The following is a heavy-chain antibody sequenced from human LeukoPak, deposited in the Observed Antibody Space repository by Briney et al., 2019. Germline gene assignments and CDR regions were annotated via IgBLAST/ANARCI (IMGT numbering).Heavy chain of an antibody. CDR2: IYYSGST. V-gene: IGHV4-59*08. D-gene: IGHD2-21*02. Sequence: SETLSLTCTVSGGSISSYYWSWLRQPPGKGLEWIGYIYYSGSTNYNPSLKSRVTISVDTSKNQFSLKLSSVTAADTAVYYCARQAATCGGDCSNNWFDPWGQGTLVTVSS. CDR1: GGSISSYY. CDR3: ARQAATCGGDCSNNWFDP. J-gene: IGHJ5*02.